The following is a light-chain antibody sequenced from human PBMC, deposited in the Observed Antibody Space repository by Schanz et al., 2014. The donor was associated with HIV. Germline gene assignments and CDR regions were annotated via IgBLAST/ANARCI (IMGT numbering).Light chain of an antibody. CDR2: EVN. Sequence: QSALTQPPSASGSPGHSVTISCTGTTSDIGAYNYVSWYQLHPGRAPKLIIFEVNRRPSGVPDRISGSRSATSASLAITGLQAEDEANYYCQSYDSSLRVVVFGGGTKLTVL. CDR1: TSDIGAYNY. CDR3: QSYDSSLRVVV. V-gene: IGLV2-8*01. J-gene: IGLJ2*01.